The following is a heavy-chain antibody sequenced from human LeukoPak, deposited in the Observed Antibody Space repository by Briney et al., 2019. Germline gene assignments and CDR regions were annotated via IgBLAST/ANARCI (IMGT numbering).Heavy chain of an antibody. V-gene: IGHV4-39*01. D-gene: IGHD4-17*01. CDR2: IYYSGST. CDR1: GGSISSSSYY. CDR3: ASPALDYGDYRNFDY. J-gene: IGHJ4*02. Sequence: PSETLSLTCTVSGGSISSSSYYWGWIRQPPGKGLEWIGSIYYSGSTYYNPSLKSRVTISVDTPKNQFSLKLSSVTAADTAVYYCASPALDYGDYRNFDYWGQGTLVTVSS.